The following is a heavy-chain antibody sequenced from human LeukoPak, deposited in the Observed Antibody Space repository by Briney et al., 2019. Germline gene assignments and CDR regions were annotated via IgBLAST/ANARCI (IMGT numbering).Heavy chain of an antibody. CDR2: ISGSGGTT. V-gene: IGHV3-23*01. CDR3: AKRDF. CDR1: GFTFSSFA. Sequence: GGPLRPSCAASGFTFSSFAMNWVRQAPGKGLEWVSSISGSGGTTYYAGSVKGRFTISRDNSKNTLFLQMNSLRADDTAIYYCAKRDFWGQGTLVTVSS. J-gene: IGHJ4*02.